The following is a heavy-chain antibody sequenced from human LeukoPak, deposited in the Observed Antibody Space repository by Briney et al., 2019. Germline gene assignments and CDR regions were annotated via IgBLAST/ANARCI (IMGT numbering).Heavy chain of an antibody. V-gene: IGHV3-33*01. CDR2: TWYDGSNQ. CDR3: AREIRDTGWYVDY. Sequence: GGSLRLPCEASGFTFSTYGMHWVRQAPGKGLEWVAVTWYDGSNQYYADSVKGRFTISRDNSKNTMYLQMDSLRDEDTAVYYCAREIRDTGWYVDYWGQGTLVTVSS. CDR1: GFTFSTYG. J-gene: IGHJ4*02. D-gene: IGHD6-19*01.